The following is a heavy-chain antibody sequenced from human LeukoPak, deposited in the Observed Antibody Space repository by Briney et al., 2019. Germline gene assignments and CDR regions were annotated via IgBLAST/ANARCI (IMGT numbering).Heavy chain of an antibody. D-gene: IGHD6-19*01. CDR3: ARESAGGPDY. CDR2: IKQDGSEQ. Sequence: GGSLRLACAASGFTLSSHWMSWVRQAPGKGLEWVANIKQDGSEQYYVDSVRGRFTISRDNAKNSLYLQMNSLRAEDTAIYYCARESAGGPDYWGQGTLVTVSS. V-gene: IGHV3-7*05. CDR1: GFTLSSHW. J-gene: IGHJ4*02.